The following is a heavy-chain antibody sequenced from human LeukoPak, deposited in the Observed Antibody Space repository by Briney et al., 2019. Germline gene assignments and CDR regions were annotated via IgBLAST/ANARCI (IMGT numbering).Heavy chain of an antibody. CDR1: GGSFSGYY. CDR2: INHSGST. V-gene: IGHV4-34*01. D-gene: IGHD3-22*01. CDR3: ARRGRNNLSPLWYDSRCWFDP. J-gene: IGHJ5*02. Sequence: SETLSLTCAAYGGSFSGYYWSWIRQPPGKGLEWIGEINHSGSTNYNPSLKSRVTISVDTSKNQFSLKLSSVTAADTAVYYCARRGRNNLSPLWYDSRCWFDPWGQGTLVTVSS.